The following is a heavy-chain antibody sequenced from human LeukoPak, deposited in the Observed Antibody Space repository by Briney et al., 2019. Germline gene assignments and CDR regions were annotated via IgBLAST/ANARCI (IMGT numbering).Heavy chain of an antibody. J-gene: IGHJ4*02. V-gene: IGHV1-2*02. D-gene: IGHD3-3*01. Sequence: ASVRVSCKASGYTFTGYYMHWVRQAPGQGLEWMGWINPNSGGTNYAQKFQGRVTMTRDTSISTAYMELSRLRSDDTAVYYCARVPPAYYDFPYWGQGTLVTVSS. CDR2: INPNSGGT. CDR1: GYTFTGYY. CDR3: ARVPPAYYDFPY.